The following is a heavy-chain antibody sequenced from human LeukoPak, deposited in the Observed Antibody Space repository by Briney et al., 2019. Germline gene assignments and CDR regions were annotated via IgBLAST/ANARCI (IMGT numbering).Heavy chain of an antibody. CDR3: ARDDCGGDCYSVY. Sequence: TSETLSLTCTVSGGSISSYYWSWIRQPPGKGLEWIGYIYYSGSTNYNPSLKSRVTISVDTSKNQFSLKLSSVTAADTAVYYCARDDCGGDCYSVYWGQGTLVTVSS. D-gene: IGHD2-21*01. J-gene: IGHJ4*02. CDR2: IYYSGST. CDR1: GGSISSYY. V-gene: IGHV4-59*01.